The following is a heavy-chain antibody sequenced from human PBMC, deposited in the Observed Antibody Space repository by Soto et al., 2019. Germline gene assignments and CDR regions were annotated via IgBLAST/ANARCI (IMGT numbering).Heavy chain of an antibody. V-gene: IGHV4-34*01. D-gene: IGHD3-10*01. CDR3: AKRKGPYYYGSGLNYYYYGMDV. Sequence: ASETLSLTCAVYGGSFSGYYWSWIRQPPGKGLGWIGEINHSGSTNYNPSLKSRVTISVDTSKNQFSLKLSSVTAADTAVYYCAKRKGPYYYGSGLNYYYYGMDVWGQGTTVTVSS. CDR1: GGSFSGYY. J-gene: IGHJ6*02. CDR2: INHSGST.